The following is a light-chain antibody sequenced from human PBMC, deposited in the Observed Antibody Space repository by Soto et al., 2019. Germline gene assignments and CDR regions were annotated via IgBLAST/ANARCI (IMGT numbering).Light chain of an antibody. J-gene: IGKJ1*01. Sequence: EIVMTQSPATLSVSPGERASLFCRASQSVSSNLAWYQQKPGQAPRLLIHGASTRATGIPARFSGSGSGTEFTPTISSLQPDDFATYYCQHYNSYSEAFGQGTKVDIK. CDR3: QHYNSYSEA. CDR2: GAS. CDR1: QSVSSN. V-gene: IGKV3-15*01.